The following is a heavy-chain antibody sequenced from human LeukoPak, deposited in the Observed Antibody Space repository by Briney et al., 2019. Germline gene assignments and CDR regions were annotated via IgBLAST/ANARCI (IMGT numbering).Heavy chain of an antibody. Sequence: ASVKVSCKASGYTFTGYYMHWVRQAPGQGLEWMGWINPNSGGTNYAQKFQGRVTMTRDTSISTAYMKLSRLRSDDTAVYYCARGRGIAAAAYYFDYWGQGTLVTVSS. CDR1: GYTFTGYY. D-gene: IGHD6-13*01. CDR2: INPNSGGT. CDR3: ARGRGIAAAAYYFDY. V-gene: IGHV1-2*02. J-gene: IGHJ4*02.